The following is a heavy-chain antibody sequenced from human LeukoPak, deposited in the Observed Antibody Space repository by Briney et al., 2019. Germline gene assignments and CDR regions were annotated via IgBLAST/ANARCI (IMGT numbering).Heavy chain of an antibody. CDR1: GDSMSGYY. CDR3: ARCDDSRGYQLDH. V-gene: IGHV4-4*07. Sequence: SETLSLTCTVSGDSMSGYYWTWIRQPAGKGLEWIGRIYSSGNTHYNPSLKSRVTMSVDTSKNQFSLRLNSVTAADTAVYYCARCDDSRGYQLDHWGQGTLVTVSS. D-gene: IGHD3-22*01. J-gene: IGHJ4*02. CDR2: IYSSGNT.